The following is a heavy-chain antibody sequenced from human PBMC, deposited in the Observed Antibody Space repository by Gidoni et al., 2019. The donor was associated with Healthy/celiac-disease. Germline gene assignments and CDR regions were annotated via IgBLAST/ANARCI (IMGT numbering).Heavy chain of an antibody. J-gene: IGHJ3*02. Sequence: QVQLVESGGGLVKPGGSLRLSCAASGFPFSDYYMSWIRQAPGKGLEWVSYISSSSSYTNYADSVKGRFTISRDNAKNSLYLQMNSLRAEDTAVYYCASRFYGSGSYYDAFDIWGQGTMVTVSS. CDR1: GFPFSDYY. D-gene: IGHD3-10*01. V-gene: IGHV3-11*05. CDR3: ASRFYGSGSYYDAFDI. CDR2: ISSSSSYT.